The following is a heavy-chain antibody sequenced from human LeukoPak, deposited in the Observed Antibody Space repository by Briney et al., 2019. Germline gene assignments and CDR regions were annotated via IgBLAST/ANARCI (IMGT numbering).Heavy chain of an antibody. D-gene: IGHD2-2*01. J-gene: IGHJ4*02. Sequence: SETLSLTCTVSGGSISSSSYYWGWIRQPPGKGLEWIGSIYYSGSTYYNPSLKSRVTISVDTSKNQFSLKLSSVTAADTAVYYCARVGYCSSTSCPGAFDYWGQGTLVTVSS. CDR3: ARVGYCSSTSCPGAFDY. CDR2: IYYSGST. CDR1: GGSISSSSYY. V-gene: IGHV4-39*07.